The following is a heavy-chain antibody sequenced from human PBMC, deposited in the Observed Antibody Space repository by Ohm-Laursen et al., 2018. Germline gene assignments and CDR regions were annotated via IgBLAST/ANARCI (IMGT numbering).Heavy chain of an antibody. Sequence: SLRLSCAASGFIFGSYAMSWVRQAPGKGLEWVGRIKSKTDGGTTDYAAPVKGRFTISRDDSKNTLYLQMNSLKTEDTAVYYCAKHGGYSYGYPLDWGQGTLVTVSS. CDR1: GFIFGSYA. J-gene: IGHJ4*02. V-gene: IGHV3-15*01. CDR3: AKHGGYSYGYPLD. D-gene: IGHD5-18*01. CDR2: IKSKTDGGTT.